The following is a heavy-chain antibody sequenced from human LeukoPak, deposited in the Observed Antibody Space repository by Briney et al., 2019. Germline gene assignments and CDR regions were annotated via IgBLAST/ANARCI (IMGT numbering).Heavy chain of an antibody. CDR2: IRFDGSNR. D-gene: IGHD3-3*01. J-gene: IGHJ4*02. V-gene: IGHV3-30*02. CDR3: ARGGENTIFGVVILRPYFDY. CDR1: GFTFSSYD. Sequence: GGSLRLSCAASGFTFSSYDMHWVRQAPGKGLEWVAYIRFDGSNRYFADSVKGRFTISRDNSKNTLYLQMNSLRAEDTAVYYCARGGENTIFGVVILRPYFDYWGQGTLVTVSS.